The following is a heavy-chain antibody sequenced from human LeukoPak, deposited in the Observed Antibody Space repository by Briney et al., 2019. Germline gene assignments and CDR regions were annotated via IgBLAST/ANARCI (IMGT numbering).Heavy chain of an antibody. CDR3: TRGSRYCSSGSCYGWFDP. CDR2: IYYSGST. Sequence: SETLSLTCTVSGGSISSYYWSWIRQPPGKGLEWIGYIYYSGSTNYNPSLKGRVTISVDTSKNQFSLKLNSVAAADTAIYYCTRGSRYCSSGSCYGWFDPWGQGTLVTVSS. V-gene: IGHV4-59*01. CDR1: GGSISSYY. J-gene: IGHJ5*02. D-gene: IGHD2-15*01.